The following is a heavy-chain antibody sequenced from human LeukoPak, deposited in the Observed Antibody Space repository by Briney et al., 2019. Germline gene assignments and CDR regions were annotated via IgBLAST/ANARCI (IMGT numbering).Heavy chain of an antibody. CDR2: INPNSGGT. CDR3: ARDPCSSTSCYTGWFDP. V-gene: IGHV1-2*02. J-gene: IGHJ5*02. CDR1: GYTFTSYD. Sequence: ASVKVSCKASGYTFTSYDINWVRQAPGQGLEWMGWINPNSGGTNYAQKFQGRVTMTRDTSISTAYMELSRLRSDDTAVYYCARDPCSSTSCYTGWFDPWGQGTLVTVSS. D-gene: IGHD2-2*02.